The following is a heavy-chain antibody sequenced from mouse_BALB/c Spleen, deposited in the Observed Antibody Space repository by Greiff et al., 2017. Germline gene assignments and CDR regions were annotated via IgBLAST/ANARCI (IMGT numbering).Heavy chain of an antibody. J-gene: IGHJ2*01. V-gene: IGHV5-4*02. Sequence: VESGGGLVKPGGSLKLSCAASGFTFSDYYMYWVRQTPEKRLEWVATISDGGSYTYYPDSVKGRFTISRDNAKNNLYLQMSSLKSEDTAMYYCARDHYFDYWGQGTTLTVSS. CDR2: ISDGGSYT. CDR3: ARDHYFDY. CDR1: GFTFSDYY.